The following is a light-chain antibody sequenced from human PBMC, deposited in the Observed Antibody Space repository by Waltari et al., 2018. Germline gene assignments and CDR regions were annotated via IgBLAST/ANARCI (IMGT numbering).Light chain of an antibody. Sequence: QSALTQPPSVSGSPGQSVIISCTGANSDVAIFCRVSWYQQSPGTAPRLLIYEVSNRPSGVPDRFSGSKSGNTASLTISGLQAEDEADYYCSSYTSSSTWVFGGGTKLTVL. CDR3: SSYTSSSTWV. V-gene: IGLV2-18*02. CDR1: NSDVAIFCR. J-gene: IGLJ2*01. CDR2: EVS.